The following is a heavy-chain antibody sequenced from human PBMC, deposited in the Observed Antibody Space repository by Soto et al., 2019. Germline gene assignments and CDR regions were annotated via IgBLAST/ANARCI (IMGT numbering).Heavy chain of an antibody. Sequence: QVQLQESGPGLVKPSETLSLTCTVSGGSISSYYWSWIRQPPGKGLEWIGHIYYSGSTNYNPSLRSRGTISVDRSKTQFSRRLSSVTAADTAVFYWGRDGGYSRSDTWLAPWGQGTLVTVSS. CDR1: GGSISSYY. D-gene: IGHD6-13*01. J-gene: IGHJ5*02. CDR3: GRDGGYSRSDTWLAP. V-gene: IGHV4-59*01. CDR2: IYYSGST.